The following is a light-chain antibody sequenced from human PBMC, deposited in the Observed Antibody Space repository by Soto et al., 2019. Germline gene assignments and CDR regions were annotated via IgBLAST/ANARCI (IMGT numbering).Light chain of an antibody. Sequence: QSVLTQPPSASGTPGQRVFISCSGSSSNIGGTNYAYWYQQLPGAAPKLLIYSNNQRPSGVPDRFSGSKSGTSASLAISGLQSDDEADYYCAAWDDSLNGLVFGGGTKLTV. CDR1: SSNIGGTNY. CDR2: SNN. J-gene: IGLJ2*01. CDR3: AAWDDSLNGLV. V-gene: IGLV1-44*01.